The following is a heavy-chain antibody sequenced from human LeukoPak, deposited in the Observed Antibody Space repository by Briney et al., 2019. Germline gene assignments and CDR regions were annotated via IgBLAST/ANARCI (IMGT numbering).Heavy chain of an antibody. J-gene: IGHJ6*02. Sequence: SQTLSLTCAISGDSFSSNSAAWNWIRQSPSRGLEWLGRTYYRSKWYSDYAVSVKSRITINPDTSKNQFSLQLNSVTPEDTAVYYCARDHEIAVYYYYYGMDVWGQGTTVTVSS. D-gene: IGHD6-19*01. CDR3: ARDHEIAVYYYYYGMDV. CDR1: GDSFSSNSAA. V-gene: IGHV6-1*01. CDR2: TYYRSKWYS.